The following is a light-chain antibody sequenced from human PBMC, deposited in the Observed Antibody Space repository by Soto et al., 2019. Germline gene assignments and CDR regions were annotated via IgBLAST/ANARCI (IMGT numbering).Light chain of an antibody. CDR3: LLSYSGARPVL. J-gene: IGLJ2*01. V-gene: IGLV7-46*01. CDR2: DTS. Sequence: QAVVTQEPSLTVSPGGTVTLTCGSSTGAVTSGHYPYWFQQKPGQAPRTLIYDTSNKHSWTPARFSGSLLGGKAALTLSGAQPEDEAEYYCLLSYSGARPVLFGGGTKVTVL. CDR1: TGAVTSGHY.